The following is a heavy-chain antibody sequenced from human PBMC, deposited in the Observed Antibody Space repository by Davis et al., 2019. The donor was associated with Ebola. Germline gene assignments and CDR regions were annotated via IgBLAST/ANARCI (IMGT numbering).Heavy chain of an antibody. J-gene: IGHJ4*02. CDR3: ARERLYSGSYLLFDY. CDR2: IKSKTDGGTT. Sequence: GESLKISCAASGFTFSNAWMSWVRQAPGKGLEWVGRIKSKTDGGTTDYAAPVKGRFTISRDNAKNSLYLQMNSLRAEDAAVYYCARERLYSGSYLLFDYWGQGTLVTVSS. CDR1: GFTFSNAW. V-gene: IGHV3-15*01. D-gene: IGHD1-26*01.